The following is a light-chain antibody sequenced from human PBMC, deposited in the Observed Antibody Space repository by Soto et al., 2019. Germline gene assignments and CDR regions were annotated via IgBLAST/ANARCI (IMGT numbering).Light chain of an antibody. Sequence: DIQMTQSPSTLSASIGDRVTITCPASQSISKWVAWYQQKPGKAPKVLIWDASSLQRGVPSRFSGSGSGTEFTLTISSLQPDDFATYYCQQDNDYSTWTFGQGTKVDIK. V-gene: IGKV1-5*01. CDR2: DAS. J-gene: IGKJ1*01. CDR3: QQDNDYSTWT. CDR1: QSISKW.